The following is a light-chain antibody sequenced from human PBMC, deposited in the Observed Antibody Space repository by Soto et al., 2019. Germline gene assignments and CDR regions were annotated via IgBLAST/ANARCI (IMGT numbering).Light chain of an antibody. V-gene: IGKV3-11*01. CDR1: QSISTY. J-gene: IGKJ4*01. CDR3: QQRSTWPLT. Sequence: EIMVTQSPATLSLSPGERATLSCRASQSISTYLAWYQQKPGQAPRLLIYDASNRATGIPARFSGSGSGTDFTLTISSLEPEDFAVYYCQQRSTWPLTFGGGTKVEIK. CDR2: DAS.